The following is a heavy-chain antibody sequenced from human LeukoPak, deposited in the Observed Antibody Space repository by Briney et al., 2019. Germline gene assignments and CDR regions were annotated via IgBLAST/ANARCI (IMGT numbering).Heavy chain of an antibody. CDR3: AREIPSGSYAPDY. J-gene: IGHJ4*02. CDR2: ISRSSNSM. D-gene: IGHD1-26*01. Sequence: PGGSLRLSCAASGFTFSSYSMNWVRQAPGKGREWVSYISRSSNSMYYADSVKGRFTISRDNAKNSLYLQMSSLRPEDTAMYYCAREIPSGSYAPDYWGQGTLVTVSS. V-gene: IGHV3-21*01. CDR1: GFTFSSYS.